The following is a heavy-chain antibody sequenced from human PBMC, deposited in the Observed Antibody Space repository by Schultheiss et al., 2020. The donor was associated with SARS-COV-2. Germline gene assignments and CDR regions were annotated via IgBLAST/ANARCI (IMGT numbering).Heavy chain of an antibody. CDR2: IYYSGST. Sequence: SETLSLTCTVSGGSISSGGYYWSWIRQHPGKGLEWIGYIYYSGSTYYNPSLKSRVTISVDTSKNQFSLKLSSVTAADTAVYYCASSIAAAGNYWGQGTLVTVSS. J-gene: IGHJ4*02. CDR1: GGSISSGGYY. D-gene: IGHD6-13*01. V-gene: IGHV4-31*03. CDR3: ASSIAAAGNY.